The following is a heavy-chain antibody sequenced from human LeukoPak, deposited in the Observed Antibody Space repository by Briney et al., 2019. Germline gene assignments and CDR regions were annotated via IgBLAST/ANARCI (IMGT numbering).Heavy chain of an antibody. CDR3: ARRDDSSGYHKIFDY. J-gene: IGHJ4*02. V-gene: IGHV4-39*01. D-gene: IGHD3-22*01. CDR1: GGSISSSSYY. CDR2: IYYSGST. Sequence: PSETLSLTCTVSGGSISSSSYYWGWIRQPPGKGLEWIGRIYYSGSTYYNPSLKSRVTISIDTSNNQFYLKLSSLTAADTAVYYCARRDDSSGYHKIFDYWGQGTLVTVSS.